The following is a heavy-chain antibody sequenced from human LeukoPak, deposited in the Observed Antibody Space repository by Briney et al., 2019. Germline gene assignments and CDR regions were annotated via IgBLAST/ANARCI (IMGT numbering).Heavy chain of an antibody. Sequence: ASVKVSCKASGYTFTGYYMHWVRQAPGQGLEWMGWINPNSGGTNYAQKFQGRVTMTRDTSISTAYMELSSLRSEDTAVYYCAREQDSGYDWYYYGMDVWGQGTTVTVSS. V-gene: IGHV1-2*02. CDR2: INPNSGGT. D-gene: IGHD5-12*01. CDR3: AREQDSGYDWYYYGMDV. CDR1: GYTFTGYY. J-gene: IGHJ6*02.